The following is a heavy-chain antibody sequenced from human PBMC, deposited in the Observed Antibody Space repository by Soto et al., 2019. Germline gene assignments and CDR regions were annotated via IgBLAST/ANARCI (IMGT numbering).Heavy chain of an antibody. CDR2: IYYSGST. CDR3: ARERREEIHDGYDIDY. D-gene: IGHD5-12*01. CDR1: GGSISSSSYY. Sequence: PSETLSLTCTVSGGSISSSSYYWGWIRQPPGKGLEWIGNIYYSGSTYYNPSLKSRVTISIDTSKNQFFLKVTSMTAADTAVYYCARERREEIHDGYDIDYWGQGTLVTVS. V-gene: IGHV4-39*07. J-gene: IGHJ4*02.